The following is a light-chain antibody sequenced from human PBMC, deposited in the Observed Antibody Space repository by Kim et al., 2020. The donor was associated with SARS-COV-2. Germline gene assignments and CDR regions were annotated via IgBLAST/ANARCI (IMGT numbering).Light chain of an antibody. CDR3: QQYNSYPLT. J-gene: IGKJ4*01. Sequence: ASVGERVTITCRASQDITNYLAWFQQRPGKDPKSLIYASSGLQSGVPSRFSGSGSGTDFTLTISSLQPEDFATYYCQQYNSYPLTFGGGTKVDIK. V-gene: IGKV1-16*01. CDR2: ASS. CDR1: QDITNY.